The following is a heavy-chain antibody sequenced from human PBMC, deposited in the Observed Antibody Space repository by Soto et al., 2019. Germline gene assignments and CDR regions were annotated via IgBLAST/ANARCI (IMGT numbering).Heavy chain of an antibody. CDR3: AREYSRWFDP. CDR1: GDSFSSYY. J-gene: IGHJ5*02. Sequence: PSETLSLTCTVSGDSFSSYYWSWIRQPPGKGLEWIGYIYHGGTTTYNPSLKSRVTISVDTSKNQFSLKLSSVTAADTAVYYCAREYSRWFDPWGQGTLVTVSS. CDR2: IYHGGTT. D-gene: IGHD2-15*01. V-gene: IGHV4-59*01.